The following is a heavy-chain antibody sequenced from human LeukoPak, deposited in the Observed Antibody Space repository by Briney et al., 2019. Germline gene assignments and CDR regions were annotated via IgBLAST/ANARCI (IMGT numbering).Heavy chain of an antibody. CDR1: GDTFTGNA. J-gene: IGHJ2*01. V-gene: IGHV1-69*04. D-gene: IGHD6-13*01. Sequence: ASVKVSCKASGDTFTGNAFSWVRQAPGQGLEWMGRIIPILGTANYAQKFQGRVTITADRSTSTAYMELSSLRSEDTAVYYCATEAGIAAAGLLHWSFDLWGRGTLVTVSS. CDR3: ATEAGIAAAGLLHWSFDL. CDR2: IIPILGTA.